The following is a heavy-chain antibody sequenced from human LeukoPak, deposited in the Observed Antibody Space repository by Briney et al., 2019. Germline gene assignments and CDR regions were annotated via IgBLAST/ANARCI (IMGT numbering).Heavy chain of an antibody. J-gene: IGHJ4*02. CDR3: AKDREQPFC. Sequence: PGGSLRLSCAASGFTFSSFVMSWVRQAPGKGLEWVSGIGSGGGTYYADSVKGRFTISRDNSKNTLYLHMNSLRAEDTAVYYCAKDREQPFCWGQGTLVTVSS. CDR2: IGSGGGT. V-gene: IGHV3-23*01. D-gene: IGHD1-26*01. CDR1: GFTFSSFV.